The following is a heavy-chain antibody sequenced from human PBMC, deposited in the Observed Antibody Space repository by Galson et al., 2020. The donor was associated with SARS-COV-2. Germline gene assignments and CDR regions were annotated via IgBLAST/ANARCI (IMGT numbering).Heavy chain of an antibody. CDR2: ISSSGSTI. D-gene: IGHD6-6*01. Sequence: GESLKISCAASGFTFSSYEMNWVRQAPGKGLEWVSYISSSGSTIYYADSVKGRFTISRDNAKNSLYLQMNSLRAEDTAVYYCARDDSSSSYQPLDYWGQGTLVTVSS. CDR1: GFTFSSYE. CDR3: ARDDSSSSYQPLDY. J-gene: IGHJ4*02. V-gene: IGHV3-48*03.